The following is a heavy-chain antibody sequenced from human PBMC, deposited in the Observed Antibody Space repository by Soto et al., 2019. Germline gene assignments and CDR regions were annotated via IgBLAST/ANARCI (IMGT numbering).Heavy chain of an antibody. CDR1: GDTFTSNY. Sequence: QEQLVQSRAEVKEPGASLKVSCKASGDTFTSNYIHWVRQAPGQGLEWMGRINPSSGATLYAQKFQGRLTLTTDTSTSTVYMDLNSLKSEDSAVYYCASRVLCDMDVWGQGTTVTVSS. CDR2: INPSSGAT. V-gene: IGHV1-46*01. CDR3: ASRVLCDMDV. J-gene: IGHJ6*02. D-gene: IGHD2-21*01.